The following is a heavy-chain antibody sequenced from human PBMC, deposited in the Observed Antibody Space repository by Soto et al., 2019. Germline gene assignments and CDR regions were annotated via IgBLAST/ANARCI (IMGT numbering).Heavy chain of an antibody. CDR3: ANYLIPSVIMVSRPLEAFDI. Sequence: EKGLEYVSAISSNRGSTYYSDSVKGRFTISRDNYKNTLYLQMNSLRAEDTAVYYCANYLIPSVIMVSRPLEAFDI. CDR2: ISSNRGST. V-gene: IGHV3-64*04. J-gene: IGHJ3*02. D-gene: IGHD2-8*01.